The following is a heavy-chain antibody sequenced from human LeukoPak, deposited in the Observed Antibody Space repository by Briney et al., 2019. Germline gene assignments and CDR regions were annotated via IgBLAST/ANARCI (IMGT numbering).Heavy chain of an antibody. V-gene: IGHV1-18*01. Sequence: ASVTVSFKASGYTFSRYAISWVRQAPGQGLEWMGWISGYNGYTKNAQKFQGRVTMTTDTSTSTAYMELRSLRSDDTAVYYCARGQPNRLLWVGELLSNINPFDYWGQGTLVTVSS. J-gene: IGHJ4*02. CDR3: ARGQPNRLLWVGELLSNINPFDY. CDR1: GYTFSRYA. CDR2: ISGYNGYT. D-gene: IGHD3-10*01.